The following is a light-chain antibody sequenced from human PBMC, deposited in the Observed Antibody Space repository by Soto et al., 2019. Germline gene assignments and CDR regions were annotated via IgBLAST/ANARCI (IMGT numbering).Light chain of an antibody. Sequence: QSVLTQPASVSGSPGQSITIPCTGTSGDVGSYHLVSWYQQHPGKAPKLLIYEVTERPSGVSNRFSGSKSGNTASLTISGLQPDDEADYYCCSYAGNSEVFGAGTKVTVL. J-gene: IGLJ1*01. CDR2: EVT. CDR3: CSYAGNSEV. CDR1: SGDVGSYHL. V-gene: IGLV2-23*02.